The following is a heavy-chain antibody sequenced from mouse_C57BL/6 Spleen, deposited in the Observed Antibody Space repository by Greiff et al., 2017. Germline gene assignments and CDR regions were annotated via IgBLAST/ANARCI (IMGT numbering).Heavy chain of an antibody. J-gene: IGHJ2*01. CDR1: GYTFTDYE. CDR3: TRDYGSSYDFDY. V-gene: IGHV1-15*01. D-gene: IGHD1-1*01. CDR2: IDPETGGT. Sequence: LVESGAELVRPGASVTLSCKASGYTFTDYEMHWVKQTPVHGLEWIGAIDPETGGTAYNQKFKGKAILTADKSSSTAYMELRSLTSEDSAVYYCTRDYGSSYDFDYWGQGTTLTVSS.